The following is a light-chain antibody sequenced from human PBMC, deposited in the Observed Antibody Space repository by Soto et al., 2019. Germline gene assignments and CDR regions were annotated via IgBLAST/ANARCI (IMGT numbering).Light chain of an antibody. Sequence: QSVLTQPASVSGSPGQSITNSCTGTSSDVGGYNYVSWYQHHPGKAPKLMIYDVSNRPSGVSNRFSGSKSGNTASLTISGLQPEDEADCYCSSYTTSNTRQIVFGTGTKVTVL. CDR2: DVS. CDR1: SSDVGGYNY. V-gene: IGLV2-14*03. CDR3: SSYTTSNTRQIV. J-gene: IGLJ1*01.